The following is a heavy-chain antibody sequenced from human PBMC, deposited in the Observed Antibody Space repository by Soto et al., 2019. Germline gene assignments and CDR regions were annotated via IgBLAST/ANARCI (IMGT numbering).Heavy chain of an antibody. CDR2: IWYDGSNK. V-gene: IGHV3-33*01. Sequence: QVQLVESGGGVVQPGRSLRLSCAASGFTFSSYGMHWVRQAPGKGLEWVAVIWYDGSNKYYADSVKGRFTISRDNSKNTLYLHMNSLRAEDTAVYYCARNSGVGATLIDYYYGMDVWGQGTTVTVSS. D-gene: IGHD1-26*01. CDR3: ARNSGVGATLIDYYYGMDV. CDR1: GFTFSSYG. J-gene: IGHJ6*02.